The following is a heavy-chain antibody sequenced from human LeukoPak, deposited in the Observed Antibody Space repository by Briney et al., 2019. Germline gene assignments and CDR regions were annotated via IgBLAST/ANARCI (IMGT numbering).Heavy chain of an antibody. Sequence: GASVKVSCKTSGYPFTSCGINWVRQAPGQGLEWMGWISVYNGDTNYAQKFQGRVTMTTDTSTNTAYMDLRRLRSDDTAVYYCARNWGAGHPINFDHWGQGTLVTVSS. CDR1: GYPFTSCG. J-gene: IGHJ4*02. D-gene: IGHD3-16*01. CDR2: ISVYNGDT. V-gene: IGHV1-18*01. CDR3: ARNWGAGHPINFDH.